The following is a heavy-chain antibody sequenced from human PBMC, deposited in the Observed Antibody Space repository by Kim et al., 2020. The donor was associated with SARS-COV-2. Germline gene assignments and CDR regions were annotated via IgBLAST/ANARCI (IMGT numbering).Heavy chain of an antibody. CDR3: EKVMEGYSSGWYRGDYGIDV. J-gene: IGHJ6*01. D-gene: IGHD6-19*01. Sequence: GGSLRLSCAASGFTFSRYAMSWVRQAPGKGLEWVSVISGSGGSTYYADSVKGRFTISRDKSKNTLNVQMNSLRAEDTAIYYCEKVMEGYSSGWYRGDYGIDVWGQGTTVTVSS. CDR2: ISGSGGST. CDR1: GFTFSRYA. V-gene: IGHV3-23*01.